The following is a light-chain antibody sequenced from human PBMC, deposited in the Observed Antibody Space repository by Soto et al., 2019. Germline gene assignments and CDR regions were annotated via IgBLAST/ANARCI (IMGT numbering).Light chain of an antibody. CDR1: SSDVGDYGY. CDR2: DVS. J-gene: IGLJ2*01. Sequence: QSALTQPASVSGSPGQSVTISCTGTSSDVGDYGYVSWYQHHPGKAPKLMIYDVSDRPSGVSNRFSGSKSGNTASLTISGLQAEDEADYYCSSFAGSRVLVLGGGTKLTVL. V-gene: IGLV2-14*01. CDR3: SSFAGSRVLV.